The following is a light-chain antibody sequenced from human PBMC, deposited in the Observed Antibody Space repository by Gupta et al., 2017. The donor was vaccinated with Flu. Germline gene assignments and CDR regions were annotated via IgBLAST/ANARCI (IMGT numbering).Light chain of an antibody. CDR1: IGAGYD. CDR3: QSYDSNWVV. CDR2: GNN. Sequence: IGAGYDVHWYQQLPGTAPKLLIYGNNNRPSGVPDRFSGSKSGTSASLAITGLQAEDEADYYCQSYDSNWVVFGGGTTLTVL. V-gene: IGLV1-40*01. J-gene: IGLJ2*01.